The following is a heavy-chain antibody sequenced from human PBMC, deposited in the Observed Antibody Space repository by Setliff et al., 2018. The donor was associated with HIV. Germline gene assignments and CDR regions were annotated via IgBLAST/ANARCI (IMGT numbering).Heavy chain of an antibody. Sequence: GASVKVSCKASGGTLSSYAISWVRQDPGHGIEWMGGIIPMYGTTKYEQKFQGRVTLTTDELMNTVYMELSSLGSEDKAVYDCASGSGYCKDGNCYIGVHKNPDKYYFDYWGQGTLVTVSS. CDR3: ASGSGYCKDGNCYIGVHKNPDKYYFDY. J-gene: IGHJ4*02. D-gene: IGHD2-15*01. CDR2: IIPMYGTT. CDR1: GGTLSSYA. V-gene: IGHV1-69*05.